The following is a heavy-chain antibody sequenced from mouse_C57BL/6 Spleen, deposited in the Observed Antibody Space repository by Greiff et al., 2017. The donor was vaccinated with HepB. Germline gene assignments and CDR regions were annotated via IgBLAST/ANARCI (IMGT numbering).Heavy chain of an antibody. CDR3: TTRRGVASPFDY. CDR2: IDPENGDT. CDR1: GFNIKDDY. D-gene: IGHD6-1*01. J-gene: IGHJ2*01. Sequence: EVQLQQSGAELVRPGASVKLSCTASGFNIKDDYMHWVKQRPEQGLEWIGWIDPENGDTEYASKFQGKATITADTSSNTAYLQLSSLTSEDTAVYYCTTRRGVASPFDYWGQGTTLTVSS. V-gene: IGHV14-4*01.